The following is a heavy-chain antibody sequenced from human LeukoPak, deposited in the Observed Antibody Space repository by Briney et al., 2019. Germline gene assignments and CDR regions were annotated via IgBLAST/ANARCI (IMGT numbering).Heavy chain of an antibody. V-gene: IGHV4-34*01. CDR2: INHSGST. D-gene: IGHD2-8*01. Sequence: SETLSLTXAVYGGSFSGYYWSWIRQPPGKGLEWIGEINHSGSTNYNPSLKSRVTISVDTSKNQFSLKLSSVTAADTAVYYCARQADCTNGVCYTHAFDIWGQGTMVTVSS. CDR1: GGSFSGYY. J-gene: IGHJ3*02. CDR3: ARQADCTNGVCYTHAFDI.